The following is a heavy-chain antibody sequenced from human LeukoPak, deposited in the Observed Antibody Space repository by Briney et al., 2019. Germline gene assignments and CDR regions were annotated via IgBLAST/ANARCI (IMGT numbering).Heavy chain of an antibody. V-gene: IGHV1-24*01. CDR3: ATDLRFLETY. CDR2: FDPEDGET. D-gene: IGHD3-3*01. CDR1: GYTLTELS. J-gene: IGHJ4*02. Sequence: GASVRVSCTVSGYTLTELSMHWVRQAPGKGLEWMGGFDPEDGETIYAQKFQGRVTMTEDTSTDTAYMELSSLRSEDTAVYYCATDLRFLETYWGQGTLVTVSS.